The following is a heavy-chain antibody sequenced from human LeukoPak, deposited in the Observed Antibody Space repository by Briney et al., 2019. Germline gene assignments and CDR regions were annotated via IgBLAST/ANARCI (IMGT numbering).Heavy chain of an antibody. CDR2: INHSGST. V-gene: IGHV4-34*01. D-gene: IGHD5-18*01. Sequence: SETLSLTCAVYGGSFSGYYWSWIRQPPGKGLEWIGEINHSGSTNYNPSLKSRVTISVDTSKNQFSLKLSSVTAADTAVYYCARGPIGYSYGCFDYWGQGTLVTVSS. CDR3: ARGPIGYSYGCFDY. J-gene: IGHJ4*02. CDR1: GGSFSGYY.